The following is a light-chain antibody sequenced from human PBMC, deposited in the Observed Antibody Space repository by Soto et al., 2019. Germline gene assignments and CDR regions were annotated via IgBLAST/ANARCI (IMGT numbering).Light chain of an antibody. CDR1: RSVSNSY. J-gene: IGKJ1*01. V-gene: IGKV3-20*01. Sequence: EIVLTQSPGTLSLSPGEGATLSCRARRSVSNSYLACYRQKPGQAPTLLIYGASIRAAGIPDRFSGSGSGTEFTLTITSLQSEDFAVYYCQQYNAWPRTLGQGTKVDI. CDR2: GAS. CDR3: QQYNAWPRT.